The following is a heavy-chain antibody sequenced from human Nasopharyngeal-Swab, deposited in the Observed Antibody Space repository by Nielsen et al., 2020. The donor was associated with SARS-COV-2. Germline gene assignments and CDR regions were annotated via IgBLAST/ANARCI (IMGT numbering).Heavy chain of an antibody. Sequence: ASVKVSCKVSGYTLTELSMHWVRQAPGKGLEWMGGFDPEDGETIYAQKFQGRVTMTVDTSTDTAYMELSSLRSEDTAVYYCATDRRVTLSHYFDYWGQGTLVTVSS. CDR2: FDPEDGET. D-gene: IGHD3-10*01. CDR1: GYTLTELS. V-gene: IGHV1-24*01. J-gene: IGHJ4*02. CDR3: ATDRRVTLSHYFDY.